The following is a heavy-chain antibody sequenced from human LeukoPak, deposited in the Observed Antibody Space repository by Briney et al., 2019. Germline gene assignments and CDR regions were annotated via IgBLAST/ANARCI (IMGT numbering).Heavy chain of an antibody. J-gene: IGHJ4*02. V-gene: IGHV3-21*04. CDR1: GFTFSSYS. D-gene: IGHD5-24*01. CDR3: AKDDRWLQFCC. CDR2: ISSSSSYI. Sequence: TPGGSLRLSCAASGFTFSSYSMNWVRLAPGKGLEWVSSISSSSSYIYYADSVKGRFTISRDNAKNSLYLQMNSLRAEDTAVYYCAKDDRWLQFCCWGQGTLVTVSA.